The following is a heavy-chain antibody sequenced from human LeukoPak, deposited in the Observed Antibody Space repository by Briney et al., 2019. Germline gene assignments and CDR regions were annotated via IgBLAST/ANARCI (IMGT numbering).Heavy chain of an antibody. CDR3: ARDPFIVVVPAAIHGFDY. CDR2: MNPNSGNT. V-gene: IGHV1-8*01. D-gene: IGHD2-2*02. Sequence: ASVKVSCKASGYTFTSYDINWVRQATGQGLEWMGWMNPNSGNTGYAQKFQGRVTMTRDTSTSTVYMELSSLRSEDTAVYYCARDPFIVVVPAAIHGFDYWGQGTLVTVSS. J-gene: IGHJ4*02. CDR1: GYTFTSYD.